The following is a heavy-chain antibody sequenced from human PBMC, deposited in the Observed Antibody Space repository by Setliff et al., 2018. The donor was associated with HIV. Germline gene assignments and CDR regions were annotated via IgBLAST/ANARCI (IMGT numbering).Heavy chain of an antibody. V-gene: IGHV1-46*01. D-gene: IGHD6-13*01. J-gene: IGHJ4*02. CDR2: INPSDGST. CDR3: ARAPQTSSNWRIWDY. CDR1: GYTFTSYT. Sequence: ASVKVSCKTSGYTFTSYTTHWVRQAPGQGLEWMGLINPSDGSTSYAPKFQDRVTMTRDTSTTTVYMELSSLRSDDTAVYYCARAPQTSSNWRIWDYWGQGILVTVSS.